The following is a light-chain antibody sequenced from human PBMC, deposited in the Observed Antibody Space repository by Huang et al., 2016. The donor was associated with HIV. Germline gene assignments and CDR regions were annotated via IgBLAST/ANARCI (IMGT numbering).Light chain of an antibody. CDR3: QQYCSSLFT. Sequence: EIVLTQSPGTLSLSPGEGATLSCRASQSVSSSSLAWYQQSPGQAPRLLIYGASNRATGIPDRFSGSGSGTDFTLTISRLEPEDFAVYYCQQYCSSLFTFGPGTKVDIK. CDR1: QSVSSSS. CDR2: GAS. J-gene: IGKJ3*01. V-gene: IGKV3-20*01.